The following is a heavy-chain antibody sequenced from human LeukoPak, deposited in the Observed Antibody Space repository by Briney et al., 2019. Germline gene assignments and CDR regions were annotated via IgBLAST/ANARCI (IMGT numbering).Heavy chain of an antibody. V-gene: IGHV1-3*01. CDR2: INAGNGNT. CDR1: GYTFTSYA. J-gene: IGHJ6*02. Sequence: GASVKVSCKASGYTFTSYAMHWMRQAPGQRLEWMGWINAGNGNTKYSQKFQGRVTITRDTSASTAYMELSSLRSEDTAVYYCASEYYDSSGYSEEDYYYYGMDVWGQGTTVTVSS. CDR3: ASEYYDSSGYSEEDYYYYGMDV. D-gene: IGHD3-22*01.